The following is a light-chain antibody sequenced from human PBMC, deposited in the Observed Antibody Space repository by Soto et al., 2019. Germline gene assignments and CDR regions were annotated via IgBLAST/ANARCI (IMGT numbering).Light chain of an antibody. Sequence: IQLTQSPSSLSASVGDRVNITCRASQGINNFLAWYQQKPGTAPKVLIYGAFTLQSGVPSRFSGSGSGTDFTLTISSLQPEDFAPYYCQQSNIYPHTFGQGTELQIK. CDR2: GAF. CDR3: QQSNIYPHT. CDR1: QGINNF. J-gene: IGKJ2*01. V-gene: IGKV1-9*01.